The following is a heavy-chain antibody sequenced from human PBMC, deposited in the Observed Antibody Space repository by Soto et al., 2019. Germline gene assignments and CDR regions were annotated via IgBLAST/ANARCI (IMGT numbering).Heavy chain of an antibody. CDR3: ARDLVRNRGHYYGMDV. V-gene: IGHV3-33*01. J-gene: IGHJ6*02. CDR2: IWYDGSNK. Sequence: QVQLVESGGGVVQPGRSLRLSCAASGFTFSSYGMHWVRQAPGKGLEWVAVIWYDGSNKYYADSVKGRFTISRDNSKNTLYLQMNSLRAEDTAVYYCARDLVRNRGHYYGMDVWGQGTTVTVSS. CDR1: GFTFSSYG. D-gene: IGHD6-6*01.